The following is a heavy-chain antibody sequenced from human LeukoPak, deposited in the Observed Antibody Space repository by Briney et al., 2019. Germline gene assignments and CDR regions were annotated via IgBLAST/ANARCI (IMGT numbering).Heavy chain of an antibody. J-gene: IGHJ6*03. CDR1: GYTLTELS. V-gene: IGHV1-24*01. CDR2: FDPEDGET. Sequence: ASVKVSCKVSGYTLTELSMPWVRQAPGKGLEWMGGFDPEDGETIYAQKFQGRVTMTEDTSTDAAYMELSSLRSEDTAVYYCATIVVVSLGYYYMDVWGKGTTVTVSS. CDR3: ATIVVVSLGYYYMDV. D-gene: IGHD2-2*01.